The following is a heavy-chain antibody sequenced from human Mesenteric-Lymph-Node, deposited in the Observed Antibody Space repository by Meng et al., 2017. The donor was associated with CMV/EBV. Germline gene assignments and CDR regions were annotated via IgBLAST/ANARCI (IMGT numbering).Heavy chain of an antibody. CDR2: INPNSGGT. CDR3: ARDLTISTAGLYYYYGMDV. Sequence: ASVKVSCKASGYPFTGYYMHWVRQAPGQGLEWMGWINPNSGGTNYAQKFQGRVTMTRDTSISTAYMELSSLRSEDTAVYYCARDLTISTAGLYYYYGMDVWGQGTTVTVSS. D-gene: IGHD3-3*01. V-gene: IGHV1-2*02. J-gene: IGHJ6*02. CDR1: GYPFTGYY.